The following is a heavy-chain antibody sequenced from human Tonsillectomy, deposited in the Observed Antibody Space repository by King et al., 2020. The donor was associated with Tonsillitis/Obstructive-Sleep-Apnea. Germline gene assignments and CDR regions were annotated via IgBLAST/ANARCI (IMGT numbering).Heavy chain of an antibody. D-gene: IGHD1-1*01. Sequence: QLQESGPGLVKPSETLSLTCTVSGGSISSYYWSWIRQPPGKGLEWLGYIYYSGSTNYNPSLKSRVTISVDTSKNQFSLKLSSVTAADTAVYYCARDQEGTASGYYYYGMDVWGQGTTVTVSS. V-gene: IGHV4-59*01. CDR3: ARDQEGTASGYYYYGMDV. CDR2: IYYSGST. CDR1: GGSISSYY. J-gene: IGHJ6*02.